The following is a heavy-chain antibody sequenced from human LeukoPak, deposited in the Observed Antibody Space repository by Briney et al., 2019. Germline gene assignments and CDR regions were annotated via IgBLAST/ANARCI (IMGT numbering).Heavy chain of an antibody. CDR1: GYTLNDIS. D-gene: IGHD4-11*01. J-gene: IGHJ5*02. CDR2: VDPDDGQR. CDR3: AAVSGHYTLLDA. Sequence: ASVKVSCKISGYTLNDISVHWVRQPPGKGLEWMGGVDPDDGQRVYAQRFQGRVTMTEDTSTNTAYMELSRLRSEDTVVYFCAAVSGHYTLLDAWGQGALVTVST. V-gene: IGHV1-24*01.